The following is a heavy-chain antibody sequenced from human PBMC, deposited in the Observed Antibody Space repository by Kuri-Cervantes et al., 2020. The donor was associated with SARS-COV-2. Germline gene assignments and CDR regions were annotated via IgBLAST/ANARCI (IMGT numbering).Heavy chain of an antibody. CDR1: GYTFTSYD. Sequence: ASVKVSCKASGYTFTSYDINWVRQATGQGLEWMGWMNPNSGNTGYAQKFQGRVTMTRNTSISTAYMELSSLRSEDAAVYYCARGRGYWLPADPIDYWGQGTLVTVSP. V-gene: IGHV1-8*02. CDR3: ARGRGYWLPADPIDY. CDR2: MNPNSGNT. J-gene: IGHJ4*02. D-gene: IGHD3-9*01.